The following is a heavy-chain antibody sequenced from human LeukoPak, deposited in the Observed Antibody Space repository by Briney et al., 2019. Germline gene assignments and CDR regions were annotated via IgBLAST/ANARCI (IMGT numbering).Heavy chain of an antibody. CDR3: ARFYYGDFNFDY. Sequence: SETLSLTCTVSGASINNYYWSWIRQPPGKGLEWIGYILYSGSTNYNPSLRSRVTVSVDTSKNQFSLRLNSVTAADTAMYYCARFYYGDFNFDYWGQGTLVTVSS. J-gene: IGHJ4*02. V-gene: IGHV4-59*08. CDR1: GASINNYY. CDR2: ILYSGST. D-gene: IGHD4-17*01.